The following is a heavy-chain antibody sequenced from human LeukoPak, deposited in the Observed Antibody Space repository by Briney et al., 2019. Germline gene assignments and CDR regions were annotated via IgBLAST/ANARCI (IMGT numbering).Heavy chain of an antibody. CDR3: ARHGGSSSSRSSFDP. D-gene: IGHD1-26*01. CDR2: IYYSGST. CDR1: GGSISGYY. V-gene: IGHV4-59*08. J-gene: IGHJ5*02. Sequence: PSETLSLTCTVSGGSISGYYWSWIRQPPGKGLEWIAYIYYSGSTKYNPSLKSRVTISVDTSRDQFSLKLSSVTAADTAVYYCARHGGSSSSRSSFDPWGQGTLGTVSS.